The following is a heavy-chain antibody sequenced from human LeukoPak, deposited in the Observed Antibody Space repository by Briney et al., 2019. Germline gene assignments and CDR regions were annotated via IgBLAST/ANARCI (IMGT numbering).Heavy chain of an antibody. CDR2: TSYSGST. CDR3: ARPTRTWNWGSFDY. CDR1: GVSISSNNYY. J-gene: IGHJ4*02. Sequence: SETLSLTCTVSGVSISSNNYYWGWIRQSPGKGLEWIGSTSYSGSTYYNPSLKSRVTIPVDTTKNHFSLKLSSVTAADTAVYYCARPTRTWNWGSFDYWGQGTPVTVSS. D-gene: IGHD7-27*01. V-gene: IGHV4-39*02.